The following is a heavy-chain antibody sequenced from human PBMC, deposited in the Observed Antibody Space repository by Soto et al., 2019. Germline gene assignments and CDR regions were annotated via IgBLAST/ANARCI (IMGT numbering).Heavy chain of an antibody. J-gene: IGHJ2*01. CDR3: ARAICWYYDSSGYHWYFDL. Sequence: QVQLQESGPGLVKPSQTLSLTCTVSGGSISSGGYYWSWIRQHPGKGLEWIGYIYYSGSTYYNPSLKSRVTISVDTSKNQFSLKLCSVTAADTAVYYCARAICWYYDSSGYHWYFDLWGRGTLVTVSS. V-gene: IGHV4-31*03. D-gene: IGHD3-22*01. CDR1: GGSISSGGYY. CDR2: IYYSGST.